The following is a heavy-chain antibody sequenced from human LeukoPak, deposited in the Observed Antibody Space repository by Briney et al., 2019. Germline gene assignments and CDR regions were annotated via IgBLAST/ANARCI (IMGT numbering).Heavy chain of an antibody. CDR2: VDHTGST. Sequence: PSETLSLTCTVSDDSITMYYWTWIRQPPGKGLEWIGYVDHTGSTKFNPSLNGRVSISKDTSNNFFSLRLRSVTAADTAVYFCARGRVSSSTWYSTYYYFFYMDFWGKGTTVTVSS. CDR1: DDSITMYY. V-gene: IGHV4-59*01. CDR3: ARGRVSSSTWYSTYYYFFYMDF. D-gene: IGHD4-11*01. J-gene: IGHJ6*03.